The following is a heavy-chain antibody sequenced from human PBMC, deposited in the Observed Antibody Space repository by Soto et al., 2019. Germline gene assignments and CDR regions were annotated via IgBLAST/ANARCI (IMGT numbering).Heavy chain of an antibody. CDR1: GFTFSSYR. Sequence: EVQLVESGGGLVKRGGSLRLSCAASGFTFSSYRMNWVRQAPGRGLEWASSISTSSSYIHYADSVKGRFTISRDNAQNSMDLQVNSLRAEDTAVYYCARGGSGRYEDVDYWGQGTLVTVSS. CDR2: ISTSSSYI. D-gene: IGHD6-19*01. CDR3: ARGGSGRYEDVDY. V-gene: IGHV3-21*01. J-gene: IGHJ4*02.